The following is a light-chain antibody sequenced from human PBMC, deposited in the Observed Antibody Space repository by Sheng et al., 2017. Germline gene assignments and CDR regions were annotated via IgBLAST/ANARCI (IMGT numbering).Light chain of an antibody. CDR1: ESLSSW. CDR3: QQYHTSPWT. V-gene: IGKV1-5*03. Sequence: DIQMTQSPSTLSASVGDRVTITCRASESLSSWLAWYQQKPGNAPNLLIYKTSTLQSGVPSRFSGSGSGTEFALTINSLLPDDFATYYCQQYHTSPWTFGQGTKVEIK. J-gene: IGKJ1*01. CDR2: KTS.